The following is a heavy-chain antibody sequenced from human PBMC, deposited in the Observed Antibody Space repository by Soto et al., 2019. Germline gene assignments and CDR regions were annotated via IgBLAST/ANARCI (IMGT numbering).Heavy chain of an antibody. D-gene: IGHD4-4*01. CDR1: GYSFTSYW. J-gene: IGHJ4*02. Sequence: PGESLKISCKGSGYSFTSYWIGWVRQMPGKGLEWMGIIYPGDSDTRYSPSFQGQATISADKSISTAYLQWSSLKASDTAMYYCARFKQSYDYSMAYYFDYWGQGTLVTVSS. V-gene: IGHV5-51*01. CDR2: IYPGDSDT. CDR3: ARFKQSYDYSMAYYFDY.